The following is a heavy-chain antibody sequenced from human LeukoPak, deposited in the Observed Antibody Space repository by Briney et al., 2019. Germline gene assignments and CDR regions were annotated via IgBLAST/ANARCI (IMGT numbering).Heavy chain of an antibody. CDR2: INHSGST. CDR3: ARGSDGGNIADY. Sequence: SETLSLTCAVYGGSFSGYYWSWIRQPPGKGLEWIGEINHSGSTNYNPSLKSRVTISVDTSKNQFSLKLSSVTAADTAVYYCARGSDGGNIADYRGQGNLVTVSS. CDR1: GGSFSGYY. D-gene: IGHD4-23*01. J-gene: IGHJ4*02. V-gene: IGHV4-34*01.